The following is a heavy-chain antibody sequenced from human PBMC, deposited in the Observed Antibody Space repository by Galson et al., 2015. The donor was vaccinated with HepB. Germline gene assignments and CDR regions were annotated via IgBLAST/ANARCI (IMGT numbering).Heavy chain of an antibody. CDR3: AKAFLGGNDAFDI. CDR1: GFTFSSYA. V-gene: IGHV3-23*01. CDR2: ISGGGGST. J-gene: IGHJ3*02. D-gene: IGHD2-15*01. Sequence: SLRLSCAASGFTFSSYAMSWVRQAPGKGLEWVSAISGGGGSTYYADSVKGRFTISRDNSKNTLYLQTNSLRAEDTAVYYCAKAFLGGNDAFDIWGQGTMVTVSS.